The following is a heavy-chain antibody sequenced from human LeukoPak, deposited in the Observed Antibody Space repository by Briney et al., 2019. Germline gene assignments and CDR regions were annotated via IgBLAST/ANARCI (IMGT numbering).Heavy chain of an antibody. CDR1: GGSFSGYY. D-gene: IGHD3-16*01. CDR3: ARGPRLIQPRGHHFDY. J-gene: IGHJ4*02. V-gene: IGHV4-34*01. Sequence: PSETLSLTCAVYGGSFSGYYWSWIRQPPGKGLEWIGEINHSGSTNYNPSLKSRVTISVDTSKDQFSLKLSSVTAADTAVYYCARGPRLIQPRGHHFDYWGQGTLVTVSS. CDR2: INHSGST.